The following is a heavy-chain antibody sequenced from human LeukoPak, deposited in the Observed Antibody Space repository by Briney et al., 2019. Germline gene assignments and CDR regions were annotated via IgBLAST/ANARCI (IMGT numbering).Heavy chain of an antibody. V-gene: IGHV3-9*01. J-gene: IGHJ4*02. D-gene: IGHD3-22*01. Sequence: PGRSLRLSCAASGFTFDDYAMNWVRQAPGKGLEWVSGITWNSGSTGYADSVKGRFTISRDNSKNTLYLQMNSLRAEDTAVYYCARDPPPGSSGYYYFDYWGQGTLVTVSS. CDR2: ITWNSGST. CDR3: ARDPPPGSSGYYYFDY. CDR1: GFTFDDYA.